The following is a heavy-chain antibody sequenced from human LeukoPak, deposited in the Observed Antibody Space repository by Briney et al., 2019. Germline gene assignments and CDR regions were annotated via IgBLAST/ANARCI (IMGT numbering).Heavy chain of an antibody. Sequence: GGSLRLSCAASGFNFDDYAMHWVRQAPGKGLEWVSGISWNSGSIGYADSVKGRLTISRDNAKNSLYLQMNSLRAEDTAVYYCARTQPPYYYDSSGYSHSGGFDYWGQGTLVTVSS. J-gene: IGHJ4*02. CDR2: ISWNSGSI. CDR3: ARTQPPYYYDSSGYSHSGGFDY. CDR1: GFNFDDYA. V-gene: IGHV3-9*01. D-gene: IGHD3-22*01.